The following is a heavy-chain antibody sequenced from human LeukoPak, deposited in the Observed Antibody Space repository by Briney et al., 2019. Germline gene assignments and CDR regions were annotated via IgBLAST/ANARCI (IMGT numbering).Heavy chain of an antibody. CDR2: IYHSGST. CDR3: AIRRGYSYGSLYYYYYYMDV. D-gene: IGHD5-18*01. Sequence: PSETLSLTCTVSGYSISSGYYWGWIRQPPGKGLEWIGSIYHSGSTYYNPSLKNRVTISVDTSKNQFSLKLSSVTAADTAVYYCAIRRGYSYGSLYYYYYYMDVWGKGTTVTVSS. J-gene: IGHJ6*03. CDR1: GYSISSGYY. V-gene: IGHV4-38-2*02.